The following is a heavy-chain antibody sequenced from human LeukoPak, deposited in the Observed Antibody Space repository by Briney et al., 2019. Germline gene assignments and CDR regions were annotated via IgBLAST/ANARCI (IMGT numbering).Heavy chain of an antibody. CDR1: GDSISTHY. V-gene: IGHV4-59*08. CDR2: ILYTGGT. J-gene: IGHJ2*01. Sequence: SETLSLTCTVSGDSISTHYWSWIRQPPGKGLEWIAYILYTGGTSSNPSLKSRVTISEDTSKNQISLKLSSVTAADTALSYCARLKLGAYFDLWGRGTLVTVPS. CDR3: ARLKLGAYFDL. D-gene: IGHD3-16*01.